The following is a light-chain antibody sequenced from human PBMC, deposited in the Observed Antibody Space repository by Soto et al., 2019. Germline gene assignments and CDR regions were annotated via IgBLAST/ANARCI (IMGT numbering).Light chain of an antibody. V-gene: IGKV1-5*03. CDR1: QSISSL. CDR3: QQYNSYPLT. J-gene: IGKJ5*01. CDR2: KAS. Sequence: DIQMTQSRSTLSASVGDRVTITCRASQSISSLLAWYQQKPGRAPTLLIYKASTLESGVPSRFSGSGSGTEFSLTISSLQPDDSATYYCQQYNSYPLTFGQGTRLEIK.